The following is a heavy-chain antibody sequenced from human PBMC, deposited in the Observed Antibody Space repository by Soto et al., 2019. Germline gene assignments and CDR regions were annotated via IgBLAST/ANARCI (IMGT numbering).Heavy chain of an antibody. J-gene: IGHJ4*02. CDR3: ARGGGYYYDSSGYYY. Sequence: QVQLQQWGAGLLQPSETLSLTCAVFGGSFSGYYWSWIRQPPGKGLEWIGEINHSGSTNYIPSLKSRVTISVDTSKNQFSLKLSSVTAADTAVYYCARGGGYYYDSSGYYYWGQGTLVTVSS. CDR2: INHSGST. V-gene: IGHV4-34*01. CDR1: GGSFSGYY. D-gene: IGHD3-22*01.